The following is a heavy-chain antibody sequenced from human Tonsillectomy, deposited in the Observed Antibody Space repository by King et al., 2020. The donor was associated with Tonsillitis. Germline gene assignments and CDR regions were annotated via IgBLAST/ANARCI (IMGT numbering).Heavy chain of an antibody. V-gene: IGHV2-26*01. D-gene: IGHD6-13*01. J-gene: IGHJ5*02. CDR3: ARIVSLGSSSWSKLGNWFDP. CDR1: GFSLSNARMG. Sequence: TLQESGPVLVKPPETLTLTCTVSGFSLSNARMGVRWIRQPPGKALEWLAHIFSNDEKSYSTSLKSRLTISKDTSKSQVVLTMTNMDPVDTATYYCARIVSLGSSSWSKLGNWFDPWGQGTLVTVSS. CDR2: IFSNDEK.